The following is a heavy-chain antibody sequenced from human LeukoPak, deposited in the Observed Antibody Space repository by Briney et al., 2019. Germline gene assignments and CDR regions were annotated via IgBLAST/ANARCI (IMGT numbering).Heavy chain of an antibody. D-gene: IGHD3-22*01. Sequence: PGGSLRLSCAASGFTFSSYEMNWVRQAPGKGLEWVSYISSSGSTIYYADSVKGRFTISRDNSKNTLYLQMNSLRAEDTAVYYCAREGYYYDSSGYLYWGRGTLVTVSS. CDR3: AREGYYYDSSGYLY. CDR1: GFTFSSYE. J-gene: IGHJ4*02. CDR2: ISSSGSTI. V-gene: IGHV3-48*03.